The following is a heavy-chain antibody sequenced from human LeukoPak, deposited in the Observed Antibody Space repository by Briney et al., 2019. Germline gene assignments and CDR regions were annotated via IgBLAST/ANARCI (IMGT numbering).Heavy chain of an antibody. Sequence: GGSLRLSCAASGFTFSSYSINWVRQAPGKGLEWVSSISSSSTYKYYADSVKGRFTISRDNAKNSLYLQMNSLRAEDTAVYYCASKYCSSTSCRDYWGQGTLVTVSS. CDR3: ASKYCSSTSCRDY. V-gene: IGHV3-21*01. J-gene: IGHJ4*02. CDR2: ISSSSTYK. CDR1: GFTFSSYS. D-gene: IGHD2-2*01.